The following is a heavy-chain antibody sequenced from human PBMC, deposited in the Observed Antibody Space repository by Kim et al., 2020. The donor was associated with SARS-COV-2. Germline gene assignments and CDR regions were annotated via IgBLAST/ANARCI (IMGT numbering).Heavy chain of an antibody. Sequence: ASVKVSCKASGYTFTSYGISWVRQAPGQGLEWMGWISAYNGNTNYAQKLQGRVTMTTDTSTSTAYMELRSLRSDDTAVYYCARVIHSSGWYNHNYYGMDVWGQGTTVTVSS. D-gene: IGHD6-19*01. CDR2: ISAYNGNT. J-gene: IGHJ6*02. CDR3: ARVIHSSGWYNHNYYGMDV. V-gene: IGHV1-18*01. CDR1: GYTFTSYG.